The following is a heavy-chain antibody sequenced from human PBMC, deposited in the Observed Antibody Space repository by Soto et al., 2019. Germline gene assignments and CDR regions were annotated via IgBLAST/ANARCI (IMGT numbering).Heavy chain of an antibody. CDR3: AKDVETRMITFGVEGYFDY. CDR1: GFTFSSYA. CDR2: ISGSGGST. J-gene: IGHJ4*02. Sequence: GGSLRLSCAASGFTFSSYAMSWVRQAPGKGLEWVSAISGSGGSTYYADSVKGRFTISRDNSKNTLYLQMNSLRAEDTAVYYCAKDVETRMITFGVEGYFDYWGQGTLVTVSS. D-gene: IGHD3-16*01. V-gene: IGHV3-23*01.